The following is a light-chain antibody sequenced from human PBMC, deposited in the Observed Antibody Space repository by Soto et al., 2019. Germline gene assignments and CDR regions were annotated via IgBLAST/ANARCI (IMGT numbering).Light chain of an antibody. V-gene: IGLV2-14*01. CDR3: GTWDSSLSAV. J-gene: IGLJ2*01. CDR1: SSDVGGYNY. Sequence: QSVLTQPASVSGSPGQSITISCTGTSSDVGGYNYVSWYQQHPGKAPKLMIYEVSNRPSGIPDRFSGSKSGTSATLDITGLQTGDEADYYCGTWDSSLSAVFGGGTKLTVL. CDR2: EVS.